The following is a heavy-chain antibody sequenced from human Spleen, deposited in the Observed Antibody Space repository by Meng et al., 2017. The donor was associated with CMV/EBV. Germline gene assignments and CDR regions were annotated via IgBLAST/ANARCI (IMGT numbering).Heavy chain of an antibody. V-gene: IGHV3-23*01. D-gene: IGHD4-23*01. J-gene: IGHJ4*02. CDR3: AKDRMVVTPYYFDF. CDR1: GFSFKNFG. Sequence: ASGFSFKNFGMGWVRQAPGKGLEWVSSIRGSGTSTYYADSVKGRFTISRDNSNNTLFLQMNNLRAEDTAVYYCAKDRMVVTPYYFDFWGQGALVTVSS. CDR2: IRGSGTST.